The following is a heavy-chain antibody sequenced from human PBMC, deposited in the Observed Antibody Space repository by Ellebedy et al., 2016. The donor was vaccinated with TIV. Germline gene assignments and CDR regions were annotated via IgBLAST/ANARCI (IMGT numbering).Heavy chain of an antibody. CDR1: GGSISGTPYY. J-gene: IGHJ4*02. V-gene: IGHV4-31*03. CDR2: TSYSGTT. Sequence: LRLXCTVSGGSISGTPYYWTWIRQHPGKGPEWIGYTSYSGTTYYNPSLKSRVGMSLDTSKNQFSLTLSSVTAADTAVYYCARGEVRGTIPKYWGQGTLVTVSS. CDR3: ARGEVRGTIPKY. D-gene: IGHD3-10*01.